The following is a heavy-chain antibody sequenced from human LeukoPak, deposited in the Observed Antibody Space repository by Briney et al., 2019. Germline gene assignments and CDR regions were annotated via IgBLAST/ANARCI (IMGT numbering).Heavy chain of an antibody. CDR1: GGSINNYY. J-gene: IGHJ4*02. V-gene: IGHV4-59*12. Sequence: SETLSLTCTVSGGSINNYYWSWIRQPPGKGLEWIGYIYYSGRTYYNPSLKSRVTISVDTSKNQFSLKLSSVTAADTAVYYCARGPSSGWYPPDYWGQGTLVTVSS. CDR2: IYYSGRT. CDR3: ARGPSSGWYPPDY. D-gene: IGHD6-19*01.